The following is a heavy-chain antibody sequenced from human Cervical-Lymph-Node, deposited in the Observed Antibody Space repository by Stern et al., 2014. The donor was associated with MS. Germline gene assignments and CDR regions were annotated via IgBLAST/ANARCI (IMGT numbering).Heavy chain of an antibody. CDR3: STSYFDY. CDR1: GFTFGDHA. J-gene: IGHJ4*02. V-gene: IGHV3-49*05. Sequence: DVHLEDSGGCLVKPGRSLRLSCTTSGFTFGDHAMSWFRQAPWKGLEWVSFMRSKANGGTTEYAASVKGRFTISRDDSKSIAYLQMNSLKIEDTAVYYCSTSYFDYWGQGTLVTVSS. CDR2: MRSKANGGTT.